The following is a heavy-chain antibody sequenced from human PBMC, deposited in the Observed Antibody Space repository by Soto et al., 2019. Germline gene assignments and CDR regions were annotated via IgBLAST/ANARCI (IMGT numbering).Heavy chain of an antibody. Sequence: QVQLQESGPGLVKPSETLSLTCTVSGGSVSSGSYYWSWIRQPPGKGLEWIGYISYTGSTNYNPSLKSRVTRSVDTSKNQFSLKVRSVTAADTAVYYCARWPTWFDPWGQGTLVTVSS. V-gene: IGHV4-61*01. CDR2: ISYTGST. J-gene: IGHJ5*02. CDR3: ARWPTWFDP. CDR1: GGSVSSGSYY.